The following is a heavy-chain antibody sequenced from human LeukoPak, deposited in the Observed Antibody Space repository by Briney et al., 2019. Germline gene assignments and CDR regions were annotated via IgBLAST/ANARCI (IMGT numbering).Heavy chain of an antibody. V-gene: IGHV4-39*01. D-gene: IGHD3-3*01. CDR3: ASVGYDFWSGYHSYAFDI. J-gene: IGHJ3*02. CDR1: GGSISTTSYY. Sequence: SETLSLTCTASGGSISTTSYYWAWIRQPPGKGLEWIVSIYYDGTTYYNPSLKSRVTTSIDTSKNQFSLNLSSVTATDTAVYYCASVGYDFWSGYHSYAFDIWGQGTMVTVSS. CDR2: IYYDGTT.